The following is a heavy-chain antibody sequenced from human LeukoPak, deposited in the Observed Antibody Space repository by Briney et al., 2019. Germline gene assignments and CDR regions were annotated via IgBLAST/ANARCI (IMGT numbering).Heavy chain of an antibody. V-gene: IGHV3-23*01. CDR3: AKANGYYDY. Sequence: PGGSLRLSCAASGFTFSNFGMSWVRQAPGRGLEWVSGISGRGDTTYYAESVKGRFTISRDNSKNTLFLQMNSLSAEDTAVYYCAKANGYYDYWGQGTLVAVSS. J-gene: IGHJ4*02. CDR2: ISGRGDTT. D-gene: IGHD3-22*01. CDR1: GFTFSNFG.